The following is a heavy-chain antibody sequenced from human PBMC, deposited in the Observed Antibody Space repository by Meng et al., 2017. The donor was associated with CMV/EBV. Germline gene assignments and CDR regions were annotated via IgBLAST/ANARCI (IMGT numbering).Heavy chain of an antibody. CDR3: ARQVLISRITGTNY. CDR1: GVSISRSRSY. V-gene: IGHV4-39*01. Sequence: SGVSISRSRSYWGWIRQPPGKGLEWIGSIYYSGSTYYNPSLKSRVTISVDTSKNQFSLKLSSVTAADTAVYYCARQVLISRITGTNYWGQGTLVTVSS. CDR2: IYYSGST. D-gene: IGHD1-7*01. J-gene: IGHJ4*02.